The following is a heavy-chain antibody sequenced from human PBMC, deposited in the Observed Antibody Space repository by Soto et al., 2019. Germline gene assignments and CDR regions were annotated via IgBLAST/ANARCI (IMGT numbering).Heavy chain of an antibody. J-gene: IGHJ4*02. CDR3: ATRHLSYCSGGTCNPFDF. CDR2: ISVSGDSA. CDR1: GFTFNTYA. Sequence: EVQLLESGGGLVQPGGSLRLPCAASGFTFNTYAMNWVRQAPGKGLEWVSTISVSGDSAYFADSVRGRFTISRDNSKNTVYLQMNSLRADDTAMYYCATRHLSYCSGGTCNPFDFWGQGTLVTVSS. D-gene: IGHD2-15*01. V-gene: IGHV3-23*01.